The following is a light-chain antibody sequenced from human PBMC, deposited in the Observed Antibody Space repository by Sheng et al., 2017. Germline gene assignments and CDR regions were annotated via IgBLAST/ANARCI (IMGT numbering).Light chain of an antibody. CDR1: QAISNS. J-gene: IGKJ2*01. CDR3: QQYYSTPYT. CDR2: SAS. V-gene: IGKV1-NL1*01. Sequence: DLQMTQSPSSLSASVGDRVTIACRASQAISNSLAWYQLKPGKAPKVLFYSASIMQNGVPSRFSGSGSGTDYTLTISSLQPEDSATYYCQQYYSTPYTFGQGTKVEIK.